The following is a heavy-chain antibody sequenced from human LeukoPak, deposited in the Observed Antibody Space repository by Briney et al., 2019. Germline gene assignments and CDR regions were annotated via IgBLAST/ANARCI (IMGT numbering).Heavy chain of an antibody. CDR2: IYYSGST. CDR3: ARTNPGYSSSWYPDY. V-gene: IGHV4-59*01. CDR1: GGSISSYY. Sequence: SETLSLTCTGSGGSISSYYWSWIRQPPGKGLEWIGYIYYSGSTNYNPSLKSRVTISVDTSKTQFSLNLSSVTAADTAVYYCARTNPGYSSSWYPDYWGQGTLVTVSS. D-gene: IGHD6-13*01. J-gene: IGHJ4*02.